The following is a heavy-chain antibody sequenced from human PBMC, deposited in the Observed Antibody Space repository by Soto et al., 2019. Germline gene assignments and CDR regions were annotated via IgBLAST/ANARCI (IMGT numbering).Heavy chain of an antibody. V-gene: IGHV3-48*02. CDR2: ISSSSSTI. D-gene: IGHD3-22*01. CDR1: GFTFSSYS. Sequence: PGGSLRLSCAASGFTFSSYSMNWVRLAPGKGLEWVSYISSSSSTIYYADSVKGRFTISRDNAKNSLYLQMNSLRDEDTAVYYCARGGYYDSSGGPVVAFDIWGQGTMVTVS. CDR3: ARGGYYDSSGGPVVAFDI. J-gene: IGHJ3*02.